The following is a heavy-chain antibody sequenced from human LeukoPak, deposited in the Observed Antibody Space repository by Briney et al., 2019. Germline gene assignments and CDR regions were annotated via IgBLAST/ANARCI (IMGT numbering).Heavy chain of an antibody. CDR3: ARDPGYSSSWYGYYFDY. CDR1: GFTFSDFA. V-gene: IGHV3-30*04. CDR2: VSYDGSNK. J-gene: IGHJ4*02. D-gene: IGHD6-13*01. Sequence: GGSLRLSCAASGFTFSDFAMHWVRQAPGKGLEWVAVVSYDGSNKYYADSVKGRFTISRDNSKNTLYLQMNSLRAEDTAVYCCARDPGYSSSWYGYYFDYWGQGTLVTVSS.